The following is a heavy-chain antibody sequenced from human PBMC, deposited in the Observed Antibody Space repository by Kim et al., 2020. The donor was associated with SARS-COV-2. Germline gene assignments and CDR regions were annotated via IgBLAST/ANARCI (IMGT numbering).Heavy chain of an antibody. CDR2: IYYSGST. CDR3: ASGWGQQLVTGWFDP. J-gene: IGHJ5*02. V-gene: IGHV4-31*03. Sequence: SETLSLTCTVSGGSISSGGYYWSWIRQHPGKGLEWIGYIYYSGSTYYNPSLKSRVTISVDTSKNQFSLKLSSVTAADTAVYYCASGWGQQLVTGWFDPWGQGTLVTVSS. D-gene: IGHD6-13*01. CDR1: GGSISSGGYY.